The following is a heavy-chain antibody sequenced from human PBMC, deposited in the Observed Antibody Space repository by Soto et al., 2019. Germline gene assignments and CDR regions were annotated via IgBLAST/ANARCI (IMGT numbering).Heavy chain of an antibody. D-gene: IGHD6-19*01. CDR3: ARVQWLNYYYGMDV. J-gene: IGHJ6*02. Sequence: ETLSLTCAVYGGSFSGYYWSWIRQPPGKGLEWIGEINHSGSTNYNPSLKSRVTISVDTSKNQFSLKLSSVTAADTAVYYCARVQWLNYYYGMDVWGQGTTVTVSS. CDR2: INHSGST. V-gene: IGHV4-34*01. CDR1: GGSFSGYY.